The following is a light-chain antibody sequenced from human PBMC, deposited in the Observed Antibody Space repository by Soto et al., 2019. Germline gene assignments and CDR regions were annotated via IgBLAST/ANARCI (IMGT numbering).Light chain of an antibody. V-gene: IGKV3-15*01. CDR3: QQYNDRPGT. CDR1: QSVSNN. CDR2: QAS. Sequence: EIVMTQSPATLSVSPGERATLSCRASQSVSNNLAWFQQKPGQAPRLPIYQASTRATGIPATFSGSGSGTEFTLTISSLKSEDFAVYYCQQYNDRPGTFGQGTKVEIK. J-gene: IGKJ1*01.